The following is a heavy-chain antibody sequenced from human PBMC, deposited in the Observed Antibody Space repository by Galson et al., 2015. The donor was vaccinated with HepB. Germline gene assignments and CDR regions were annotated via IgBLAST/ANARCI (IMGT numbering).Heavy chain of an antibody. D-gene: IGHD7-27*01. CDR2: ISNSRNYT. V-gene: IGHV3-11*03. CDR3: ARQLGIHKGMDV. Sequence: SLRLSCAASDFNLSDYFMSWVRQAPGKGLEWLSYISNSRNYTNYAASVRGRFTISRDNARNSLDLQMNSLRVEDTAVYYCARQLGIHKGMDVWGQGTTVTVSS. J-gene: IGHJ6*02. CDR1: DFNLSDYF.